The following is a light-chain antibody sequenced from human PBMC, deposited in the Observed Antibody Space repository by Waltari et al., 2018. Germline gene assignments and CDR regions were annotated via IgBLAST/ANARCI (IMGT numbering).Light chain of an antibody. CDR3: QQYFNFPPT. J-gene: IGKJ2*01. CDR1: HSLLSSSNNKNY. V-gene: IGKV4-1*01. Sequence: DIVMTQSPDSLPVSLGERATINCKSSHSLLSSSNNKNYLAWYQQIPGQSPKLLLYWASSRESGVPDRFTGSGSGTDYTLTITSLQAEDVAIYYCQQYFNFPPTFGQGTSLESK. CDR2: WAS.